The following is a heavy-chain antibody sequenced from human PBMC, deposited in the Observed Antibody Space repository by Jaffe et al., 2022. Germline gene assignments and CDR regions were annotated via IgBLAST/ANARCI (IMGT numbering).Heavy chain of an antibody. CDR1: GGSVSSDRYY. CDR3: ASSRDYYYYYLDV. V-gene: IGHV4-39*01. J-gene: IGHJ6*03. CDR2: IYYSGST. Sequence: QLQLQESGPGLVKPSETLSLTCTVSGGSVSSDRYYWGWIRQSPGKGLEWIGSIYYSGSTYYNPSLKSRVTVSADPPKNQFSLKLTSVTAADTAVYYCASSRDYYYYYLDVWGKGTTVTVSS.